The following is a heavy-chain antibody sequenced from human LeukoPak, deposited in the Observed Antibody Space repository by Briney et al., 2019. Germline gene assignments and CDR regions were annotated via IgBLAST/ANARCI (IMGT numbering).Heavy chain of an antibody. CDR2: IMPLFGTA. CDR1: GGTFNNSA. CDR3: ARDVHGDYGTGWFDP. V-gene: IGHV1-69*05. D-gene: IGHD4-17*01. Sequence: SVKVSCKTSGGTFNNSAISWVRQAPGQGLEWLGGIMPLFGTAGYAQKFQGRVTITKDESTRTVYLELTSLTSDDTAVYYCARDVHGDYGTGWFDPWGQGTLVSVSS. J-gene: IGHJ5*02.